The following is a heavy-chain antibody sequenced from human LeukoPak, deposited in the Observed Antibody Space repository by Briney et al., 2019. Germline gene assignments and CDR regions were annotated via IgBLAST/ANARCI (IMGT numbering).Heavy chain of an antibody. Sequence: PGGSLRLSCTASGFTFSTYEMNWVRQAPGKGLEWISYISGSGSSIFYADSLQGRFTVSRDNAKNSVYLQMNSLRAEDTAVYYCAREGGFGYGDAFDTWGHGTTVTVSS. CDR1: GFTFSTYE. D-gene: IGHD3-16*02. J-gene: IGHJ3*02. CDR2: ISGSGSSI. V-gene: IGHV3-48*03. CDR3: AREGGFGYGDAFDT.